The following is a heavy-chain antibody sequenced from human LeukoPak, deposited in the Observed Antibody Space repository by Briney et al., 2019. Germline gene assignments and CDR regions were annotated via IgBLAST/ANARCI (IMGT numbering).Heavy chain of an antibody. CDR2: ISPGDSET. D-gene: IGHD2-2*01. CDR1: GYTFTNYW. V-gene: IGHV5-51*01. J-gene: IGHJ4*02. CDR3: ARGKGSCSATSCPIFDY. Sequence: GESLQISCKGSGYTFTNYWIGWVRQMPGTGLEWMGVISPGDSETKYSPSFQGQVTISADKSITTTYLQWSSLEASDTAIYYCARGKGSCSATSCPIFDYWGQGTLVSVSS.